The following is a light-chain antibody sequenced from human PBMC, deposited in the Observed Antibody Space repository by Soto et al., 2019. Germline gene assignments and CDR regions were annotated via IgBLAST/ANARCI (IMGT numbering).Light chain of an antibody. CDR1: QSVSSN. V-gene: IGKV3-15*01. J-gene: IGKJ4*01. CDR2: DAS. CDR3: QQYNNWPPRVT. Sequence: IVLTQSPATLSVSPGERATLSCRASQSVSSNLAWYQYKPGQAPRLLIYDASTRATGIPARFSGSGSGTDFTLTISSLQSEDFALYFCQQYNNWPPRVTFGGGTKVEIK.